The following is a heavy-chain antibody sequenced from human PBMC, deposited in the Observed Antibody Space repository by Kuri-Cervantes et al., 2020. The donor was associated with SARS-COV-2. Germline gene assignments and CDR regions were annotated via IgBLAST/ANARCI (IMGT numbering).Heavy chain of an antibody. J-gene: IGHJ6*03. Sequence: GGSLRLSCAASGFAFSSYSMNWVRQAPGKGLEWVSSISSSSSYTYYADSVKGRFTISRDNAKNSLYLQMNSLRAEDTAVYYCARDGARPFYYYYYYMDVWGKGTTVTVSS. CDR2: ISSSSSYT. D-gene: IGHD2/OR15-2a*01. V-gene: IGHV3-21*01. CDR1: GFAFSSYS. CDR3: ARDGARPFYYYYYYMDV.